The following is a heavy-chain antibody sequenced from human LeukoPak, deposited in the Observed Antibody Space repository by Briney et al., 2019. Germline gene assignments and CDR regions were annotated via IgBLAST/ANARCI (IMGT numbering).Heavy chain of an antibody. Sequence: GGCLRLSCAASGFTLSSHEMNWVRQPPGKGLEWVSYISSGGSTIYYADSVKGRFTVSRDNSRNTMYLQMNSLRAEDTAVYYCAKRGYKGDHYIDYWGQSGRLTVSS. V-gene: IGHV3-48*03. D-gene: IGHD1-14*01. CDR1: GFTLSSHE. J-gene: IGHJ4*02. CDR2: ISSGGSTI. CDR3: AKRGYKGDHYIDY.